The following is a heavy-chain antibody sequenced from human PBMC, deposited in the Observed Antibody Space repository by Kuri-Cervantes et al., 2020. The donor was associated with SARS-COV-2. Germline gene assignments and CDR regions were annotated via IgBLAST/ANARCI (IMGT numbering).Heavy chain of an antibody. D-gene: IGHD1-14*01. Sequence: GESLKISCTASGFTFSNYRMIWVRLAPGKGLEWVSVITTTETTYYPDSVRGRFTISRDNSQSTVYLQMNSLRAEDTAVYYCAKHCTGGYYGMDVWGQGTTVTVSS. CDR1: GFTFSNYR. CDR2: ITTTETT. V-gene: IGHV3-23*01. CDR3: AKHCTGGYYGMDV. J-gene: IGHJ6*02.